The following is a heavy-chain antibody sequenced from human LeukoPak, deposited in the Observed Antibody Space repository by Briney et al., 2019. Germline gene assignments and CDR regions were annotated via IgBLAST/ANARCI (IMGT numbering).Heavy chain of an antibody. V-gene: IGHV1-2*06. Sequence: ASVKVSCKASGYTFTGYYMHWVRQAPGQGLEWMGRINPNSGGTNYAQKFRGRVTMTRDTSISTAYMELSRLRSDDTAVYYCARDSVRGYSYGIDFDYWGQGTLVTVPS. CDR3: ARDSVRGYSYGIDFDY. D-gene: IGHD5-18*01. CDR2: INPNSGGT. J-gene: IGHJ4*02. CDR1: GYTFTGYY.